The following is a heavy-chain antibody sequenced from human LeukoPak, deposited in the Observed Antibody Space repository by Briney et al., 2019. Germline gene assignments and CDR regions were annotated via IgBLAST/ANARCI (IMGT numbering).Heavy chain of an antibody. CDR1: GYTFTGYY. Sequence: ASVTVSCKASGYTFTGYYMHWVRQAPGQGLEWMGWINPNSGGTNYAQKFQGRVNMTRDTSISTAYMELSRLRSDDTAVYYCAREHCSSTSCYTYFQHWGQGTLVTVSS. D-gene: IGHD2-2*02. V-gene: IGHV1-2*02. J-gene: IGHJ1*01. CDR3: AREHCSSTSCYTYFQH. CDR2: INPNSGGT.